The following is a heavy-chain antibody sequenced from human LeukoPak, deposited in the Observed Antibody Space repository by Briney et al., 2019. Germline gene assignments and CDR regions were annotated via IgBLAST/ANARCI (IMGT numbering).Heavy chain of an antibody. D-gene: IGHD6-13*01. CDR3: ARDHGDSSSWTNIDY. V-gene: IGHV1-46*01. CDR1: GYTFTSYY. CDR2: INPSGGST. J-gene: IGHJ4*02. Sequence: GASVKVSCKASGYTFTSYYMHWVRQAPGQGLEWMGVINPSGGSTSYAQKFQGRVTMTRDTSTSTVYMELSSLRSGDTAVYYCARDHGDSSSWTNIDYWGQGTLVTVSS.